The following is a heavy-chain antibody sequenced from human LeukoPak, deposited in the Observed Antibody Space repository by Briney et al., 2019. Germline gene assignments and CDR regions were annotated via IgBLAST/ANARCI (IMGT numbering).Heavy chain of an antibody. Sequence: ASVKVSCKASGDTFTSDGISRGRQAPGQGIEWMGWISAYNGNTNYAQKLQGRVTMTTDTSTSTAYMELRSLRSDDTAVYYCARLLERFGGFDYWGQGTLVTVSS. V-gene: IGHV1-18*01. CDR3: ARLLERFGGFDY. J-gene: IGHJ4*02. D-gene: IGHD3-10*01. CDR1: GDTFTSDG. CDR2: ISAYNGNT.